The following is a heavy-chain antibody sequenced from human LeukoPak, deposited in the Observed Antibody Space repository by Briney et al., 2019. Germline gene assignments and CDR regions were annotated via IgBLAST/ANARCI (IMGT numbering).Heavy chain of an antibody. D-gene: IGHD4-17*01. CDR2: INHSGST. CDR1: GGSFSGYY. J-gene: IGHJ4*02. CDR3: ARGPHGVYDY. V-gene: IGHV4-34*01. Sequence: SETLSLTCAVYGGSFSGYYWSWIRQPPGKGLEWIGEINHSGSTNYNPSLKSRVTISVDTSKNQFSLKLSSVTAADTAVYYCARGPHGVYDYWGQGTLVTVSS.